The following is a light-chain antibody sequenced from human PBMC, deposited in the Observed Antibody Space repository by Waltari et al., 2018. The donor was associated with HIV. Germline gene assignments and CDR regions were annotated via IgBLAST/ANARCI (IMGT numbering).Light chain of an antibody. J-gene: IGLJ2*01. Sequence: QSALTQPASVSGSYGPSITIPCTGPNNDIGSCNYVSWYQQHPDRAPKLLISEVSNRPSGISDRFSGSKSGNTASLTISGLQAEDEAHYYCSSYTSSITVIFGGGTQVTV. CDR1: NNDIGSCNY. V-gene: IGLV2-14*03. CDR2: EVS. CDR3: SSYTSSITVI.